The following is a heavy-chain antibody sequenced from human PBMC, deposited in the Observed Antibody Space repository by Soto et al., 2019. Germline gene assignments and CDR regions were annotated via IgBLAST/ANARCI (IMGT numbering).Heavy chain of an antibody. V-gene: IGHV2-26*01. CDR3: ARMVADLLRDFWSGYYHQWYYLAY. Sequence: KPTETRRQTCTVSGFALSNARMGVSWIRQPPGKALEWLAHIFSNDEKSYSTSLKSRLTISKDTSKSQVVLTMTNMDPVDTATYYCARMVADLLRDFWSGYYHQWYYLAYRVKGTLVIGS. D-gene: IGHD3-3*01. CDR2: IFSNDEK. CDR1: GFALSNARMG. J-gene: IGHJ4*02.